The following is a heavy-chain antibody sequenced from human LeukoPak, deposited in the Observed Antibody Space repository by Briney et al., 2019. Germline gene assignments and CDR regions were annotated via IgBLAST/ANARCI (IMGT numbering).Heavy chain of an antibody. CDR2: IYPGDSDT. CDR3: ARQGKYYYDSSGYYQIDY. D-gene: IGHD3-22*01. V-gene: IGHV5-51*01. Sequence: GESLKISCKGSGYSFTSYWIGWVRQMPGKGLEWMGIIYPGDSDTRHSPSFQGQVTISADKSISTAYLQWSSLKASDTAMYYCARQGKYYYDSSGYYQIDYWGQGTLVTVSS. CDR1: GYSFTSYW. J-gene: IGHJ4*02.